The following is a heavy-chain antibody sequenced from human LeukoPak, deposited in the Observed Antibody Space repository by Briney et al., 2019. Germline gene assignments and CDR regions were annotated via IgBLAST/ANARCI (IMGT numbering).Heavy chain of an antibody. V-gene: IGHV1-8*01. J-gene: IGHJ4*02. D-gene: IGHD3-10*01. CDR3: ARVFTRCYGSGSYQNDY. Sequence: ASVKVSCKASGYTFTSYDINWVRQATGQGLEWMGWMNPNSGNTGYAQKFQGRVTMTRNTSISTAYMELSSLRSEDTAVYYCARVFTRCYGSGSYQNDYWGQGTLVTVSS. CDR2: MNPNSGNT. CDR1: GYTFTSYD.